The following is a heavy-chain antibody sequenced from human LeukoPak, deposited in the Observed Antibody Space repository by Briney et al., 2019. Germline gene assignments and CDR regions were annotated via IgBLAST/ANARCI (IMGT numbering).Heavy chain of an antibody. CDR1: GGSISSSSKY. J-gene: IGHJ4*02. V-gene: IGHV4-39*01. CDR3: ARHLGMSTLDY. D-gene: IGHD5/OR15-5a*01. Sequence: SETLSLTCTVSGGSISSSSKYWGWIRQSPGKGLEWIGNFFYSGSTYCNPSLKSRATISVDTSKNQFSLNLRSVTAADTAVYYCARHLGMSTLDYWGQGTLVTVSS. CDR2: FFYSGST.